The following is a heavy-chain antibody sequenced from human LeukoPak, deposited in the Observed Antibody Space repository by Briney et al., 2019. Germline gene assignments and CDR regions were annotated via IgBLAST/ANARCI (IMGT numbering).Heavy chain of an antibody. CDR1: GFTFSSYA. CDR3: ANFAYEKYYYGSGSYPSPGG. J-gene: IGHJ4*02. D-gene: IGHD3-10*01. V-gene: IGHV3-23*01. CDR2: ISGSGGST. Sequence: KPGGSLRLSCAASGFTFSSYAMSWVRQAPGKGLEWVPAISGSGGSTYYADSVKGRFTISRDNSKNTLYLQMNSLRAEDTAVYYCANFAYEKYYYGSGSYPSPGGWGQGTLVTVSS.